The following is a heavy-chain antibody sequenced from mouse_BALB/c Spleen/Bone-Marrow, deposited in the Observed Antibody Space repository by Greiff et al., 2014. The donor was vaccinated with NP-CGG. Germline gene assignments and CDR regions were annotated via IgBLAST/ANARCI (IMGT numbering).Heavy chain of an antibody. V-gene: IGHV14-3*02. CDR3: TRPSFYYGSSYWYFDV. Sequence: VQLKESGSELVKPGASVKLSCAASGFNIKDTYMHWVKQRPEQGLEWIGRIDPANGDTKYDPKFQGKATITADTSSNTAYLQLSSLTSEDTAVYYSTRPSFYYGSSYWYFDVWGAGTTVTVSS. D-gene: IGHD1-1*01. CDR2: IDPANGDT. J-gene: IGHJ1*01. CDR1: GFNIKDTY.